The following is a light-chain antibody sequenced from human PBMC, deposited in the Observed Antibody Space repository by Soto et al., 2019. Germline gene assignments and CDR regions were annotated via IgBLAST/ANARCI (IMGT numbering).Light chain of an antibody. CDR2: LCS. J-gene: IGKJ1*01. V-gene: IGKV2-28*01. Sequence: DIVMTQSPLSLAVTPGEPASISCRSSQSLLYSNGNNSVDWYLQKPGQSPQLLIYLCSNRASWVPNRVSGSGAGKDFTLTTSSVEAEDVGIDFCMQALDMGTFGQGTKVESK. CDR3: MQALDMGT. CDR1: QSLLYSNGNNS.